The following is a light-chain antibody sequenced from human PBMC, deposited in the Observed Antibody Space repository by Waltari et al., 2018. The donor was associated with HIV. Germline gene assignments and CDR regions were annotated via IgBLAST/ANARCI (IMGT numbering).Light chain of an antibody. J-gene: IGKJ2*01. CDR2: WAS. CDR3: QQYYSTPMYT. Sequence: DIVMTQSPDSLALSLGVRATINCKSTQSVLYSFNNKNYLAWYQQKPGQPPKLLIYWASTRESGVPDRFSGSGSGTDFTLTINSLQAEDVAVYYCQQYYSTPMYTFGQGTKLEIK. CDR1: QSVLYSFNNKNY. V-gene: IGKV4-1*01.